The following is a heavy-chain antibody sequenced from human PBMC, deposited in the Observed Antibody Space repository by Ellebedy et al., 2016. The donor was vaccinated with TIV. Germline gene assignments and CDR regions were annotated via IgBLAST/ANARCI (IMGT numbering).Heavy chain of an antibody. CDR1: GFTFSNYW. Sequence: GGSLRLSXVASGFTFSNYWMHWVRQAPGKGLDWVANIKEDGSTIYYVDSVKGRFTISRDNAKNSLYLQMNSLRTEDTAVYYCARAIGAGDGTWGQGALVTVSP. D-gene: IGHD2-15*01. V-gene: IGHV3-7*01. CDR3: ARAIGAGDGT. J-gene: IGHJ5*02. CDR2: IKEDGSTI.